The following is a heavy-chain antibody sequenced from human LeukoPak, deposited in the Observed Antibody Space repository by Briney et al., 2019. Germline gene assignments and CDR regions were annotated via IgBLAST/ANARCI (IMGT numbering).Heavy chain of an antibody. Sequence: SSETLSLTCTVSGGSVSIGSYYWSWIRQPPGKGLEWIGEINHSGSTNYNPSLKSRVTISVDTSKNQFSLKLSSVTAADTAVYYCARHRGSYARWFDPWGQGTLVTVSS. V-gene: IGHV4-61*01. CDR1: GGSVSIGSYY. CDR3: ARHRGSYARWFDP. CDR2: INHSGST. D-gene: IGHD1-26*01. J-gene: IGHJ5*02.